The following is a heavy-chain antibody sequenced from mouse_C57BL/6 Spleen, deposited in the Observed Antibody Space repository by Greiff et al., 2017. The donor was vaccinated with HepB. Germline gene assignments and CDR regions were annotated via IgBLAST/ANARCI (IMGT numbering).Heavy chain of an antibody. J-gene: IGHJ2*01. CDR2: ISGGGGNT. Sequence: EVQLVESGGGLVKPGGSLKLSCAASGFTFSSYTMSWVRQTPEKRLEWVATISGGGGNTYYPDSVKGRFTISRDNAKNTLYLQMSSLRSEDTALYYCASTVVAPYFDYWGQGTTLTVSS. CDR1: GFTFSSYT. D-gene: IGHD1-1*01. V-gene: IGHV5-9*01. CDR3: ASTVVAPYFDY.